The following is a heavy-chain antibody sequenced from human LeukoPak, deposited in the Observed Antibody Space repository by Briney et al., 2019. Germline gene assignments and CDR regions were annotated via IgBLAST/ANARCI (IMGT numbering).Heavy chain of an antibody. CDR3: ARERRDGNNSQHIFDY. CDR2: INHSGST. J-gene: IGHJ4*02. CDR1: GGSFSGYY. Sequence: SETLSLTCAVYGGSFSGYYWSWIRQPPGKGLEWIGEINHSGSTNYNPSLKSRVTISVDTSKNQFSLKLSSVTAADTAVYYCARERRDGNNSQHIFDYWGQGTLVTVSS. V-gene: IGHV4-34*01. D-gene: IGHD5-24*01.